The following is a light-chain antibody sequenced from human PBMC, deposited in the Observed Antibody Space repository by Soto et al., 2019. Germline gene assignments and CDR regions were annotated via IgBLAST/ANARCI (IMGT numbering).Light chain of an antibody. J-gene: IGLJ2*01. CDR3: SSRAGSNVV. CDR2: EVT. V-gene: IGLV2-8*01. Sequence: QSALTQPPSASGSPGQSVTSSCTGTSNDVGAYNYVSWYQQYPGKAPKLMIYEVTKRPSGVPDRFSGSKTGNTASLTVSGLQAEDEADYYCSSRAGSNVVFGGGTKLTVL. CDR1: SNDVGAYNY.